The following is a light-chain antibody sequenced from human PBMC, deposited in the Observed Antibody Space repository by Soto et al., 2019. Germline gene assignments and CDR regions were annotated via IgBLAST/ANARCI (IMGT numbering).Light chain of an antibody. V-gene: IGLV2-14*02. Sequence: QSALTQPASVSGSPGQSITISCTGTSSDVGSYNLVSWYQQHPGKAPKLMIYEGSKRPSGVSNRFSGSKSGNTASLTISGLQADDEADYYCISYTSDDVRYVFGTGTKVTVL. CDR2: EGS. CDR3: ISYTSDDVRYV. CDR1: SSDVGSYNL. J-gene: IGLJ1*01.